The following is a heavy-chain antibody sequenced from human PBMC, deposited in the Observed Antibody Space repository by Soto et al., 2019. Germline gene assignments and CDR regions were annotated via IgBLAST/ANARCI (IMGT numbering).Heavy chain of an antibody. CDR2: IKQDGSEK. D-gene: IGHD7-27*01. CDR3: ARDSGDRQPRDAFDI. Sequence: GGSLRLSCAASGFTFSSYWMSWVRQAPGKGLEWVANIKQDGSEKYYVDSVKGRFTISRDNAKNSLYLQMNSLRAEDTAVYYCARDSGDRQPRDAFDIWGQGTMVTVSS. J-gene: IGHJ3*02. CDR1: GFTFSSYW. V-gene: IGHV3-7*01.